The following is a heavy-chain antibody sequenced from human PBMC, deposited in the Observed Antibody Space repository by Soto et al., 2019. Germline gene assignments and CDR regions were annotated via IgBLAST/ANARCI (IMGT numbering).Heavy chain of an antibody. V-gene: IGHV4-59*01. CDR1: GGSISSXY. J-gene: IGHJ6*02. CDR3: AXGXXXXXGXXGSLYYYYGMDV. CDR2: IYYSGST. D-gene: IGHD3-10*01. Sequence: QVQLQESGPGLVKPSETLSLTCTVSGGSISSXYWSWIRXPPGXGLEWIGYIYYSGSTNYNPSLKSRVTISVDTSKNQFSLKLSSXTXADTAVYYCAXGXXXXXGXXGSLYYYYGMDVWGQGTTVTVSS.